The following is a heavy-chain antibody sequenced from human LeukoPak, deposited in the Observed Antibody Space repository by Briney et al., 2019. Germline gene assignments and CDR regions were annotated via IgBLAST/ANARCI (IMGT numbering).Heavy chain of an antibody. D-gene: IGHD6-6*01. CDR3: TRAPYSSYGFFDY. CDR1: GFTFGDYP. Sequence: GGSLRLSCTASGFTFGDYPVSWFRQAPGKGLEWVGFIRSKAYGGTTEYAASVKGRFTISRDDSKSIAYVQMNTLKTEDTAVYYCTRAPYSSYGFFDYWGQGTLVTVSS. J-gene: IGHJ4*02. CDR2: IRSKAYGGTT. V-gene: IGHV3-49*03.